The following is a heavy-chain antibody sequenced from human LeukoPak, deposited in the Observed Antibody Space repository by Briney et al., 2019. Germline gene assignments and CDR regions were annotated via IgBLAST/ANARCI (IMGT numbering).Heavy chain of an antibody. V-gene: IGHV4-34*01. J-gene: IGHJ5*02. CDR3: ARQLRYCSSTSCYSNWFDP. CDR1: GGSFSGYY. CDR2: INHSGST. Sequence: PSETLSLTCAVYGGSFSGYYWSWIRQPPGKGLEWIGEINHSGSTNYNPTLNSRVTISVDTSKNQYSLKLSSVTAADTAVYYCARQLRYCSSTSCYSNWFDPWGQGTLVTVSS. D-gene: IGHD2-2*01.